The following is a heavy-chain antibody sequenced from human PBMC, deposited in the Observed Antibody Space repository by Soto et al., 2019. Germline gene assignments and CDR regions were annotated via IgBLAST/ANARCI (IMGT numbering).Heavy chain of an antibody. J-gene: IGHJ6*02. Sequence: PGGSLRLSXGVSGFTLSRYTMHWVRQAPGKGLEWVALILSDGSAKYYADSVKGRFTISGDDSLYLEMTSLRGEDTAVYYCARGGYCSGGSCLDGMDVWGQGTTVTVS. CDR3: ARGGYCSGGSCLDGMDV. CDR2: ILSDGSAK. V-gene: IGHV3-30-3*01. CDR1: GFTLSRYT. D-gene: IGHD2-15*01.